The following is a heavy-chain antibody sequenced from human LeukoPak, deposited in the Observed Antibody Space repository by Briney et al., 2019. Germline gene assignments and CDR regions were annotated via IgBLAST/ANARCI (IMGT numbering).Heavy chain of an antibody. CDR3: ARDQWELPDY. D-gene: IGHD1-26*01. CDR1: GFTFSSYA. Sequence: PGRSLRLSCAASGFTFSSYAMHWVRQAPGKGLEWVAVISYDGSNKYYADSVKGRFTISRDNSKNTLYLQMNSLRAEDTAVYHCARDQWELPDYWGQGTLVTVSS. J-gene: IGHJ4*02. CDR2: ISYDGSNK. V-gene: IGHV3-30*01.